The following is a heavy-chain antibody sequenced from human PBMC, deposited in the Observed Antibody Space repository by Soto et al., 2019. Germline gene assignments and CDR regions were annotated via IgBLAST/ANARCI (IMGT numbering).Heavy chain of an antibody. J-gene: IGHJ4*01. V-gene: IGHV3-15*07. D-gene: IGHD3-22*01. CDR1: GFTFSNAW. Sequence: GGSLRLSCAASGFTFSNAWIDWVRQTPGKGLEWVGRVKSKTDGGTTDFAAPVKGRFAISRDDSKNMVYLEMNSLKTEDTAIYYCTTVEHINSIIVRFDYWGHGTLVTVSS. CDR3: TTVEHINSIIVRFDY. CDR2: VKSKTDGGTT.